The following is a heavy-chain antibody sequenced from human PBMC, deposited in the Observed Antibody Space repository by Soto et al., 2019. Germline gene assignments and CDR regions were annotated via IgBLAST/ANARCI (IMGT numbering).Heavy chain of an antibody. CDR2: IYPGDSDT. Sequence: PGESLKISCKGSGYSFTSYWIGWVRQMPGKGLEWMGIIYPGDSDTRYSPSFQGQVTISADKSISTAYLQWSSLKASDTAMYYCATRSGYNWNYVGRYYYYGMDVWGQGTTVTVSS. V-gene: IGHV5-51*01. J-gene: IGHJ6*02. CDR1: GYSFTSYW. CDR3: ATRSGYNWNYVGRYYYYGMDV. D-gene: IGHD1-7*01.